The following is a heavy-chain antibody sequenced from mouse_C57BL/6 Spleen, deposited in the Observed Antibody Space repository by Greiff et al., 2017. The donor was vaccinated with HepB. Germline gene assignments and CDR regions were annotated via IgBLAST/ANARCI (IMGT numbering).Heavy chain of an antibody. CDR2: ISYDGSN. V-gene: IGHV3-6*01. D-gene: IGHD1-1*01. CDR3: ARDRGITTVVATPYYFDY. CDR1: GYSITSGYY. J-gene: IGHJ2*01. Sequence: VQLKESGPGLVKPSQSLSLTCSVTGYSITSGYYWNWIRQFPGNKLEWMGYISYDGSNNYNPSLKNRISITRDTSKNQFFLKLNSVTTEDTATYYCARDRGITTVVATPYYFDYWGQGTTLTVSS.